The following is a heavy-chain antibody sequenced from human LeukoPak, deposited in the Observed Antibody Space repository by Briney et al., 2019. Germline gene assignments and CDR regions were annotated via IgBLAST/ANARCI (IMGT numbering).Heavy chain of an antibody. CDR3: ARGPYYYDSSGYLRH. D-gene: IGHD3-22*01. V-gene: IGHV4-34*01. CDR2: INHSGST. Sequence: SETLSLTCAVYGGSFSGYYWSWIRQPPGKGLEWIGEINHSGSTNYNLSLKSRVTISVDTSKNQFSLKLSSVTAADTAVYYCARGPYYYDSSGYLRHWGQGTLVTVSS. CDR1: GGSFSGYY. J-gene: IGHJ1*01.